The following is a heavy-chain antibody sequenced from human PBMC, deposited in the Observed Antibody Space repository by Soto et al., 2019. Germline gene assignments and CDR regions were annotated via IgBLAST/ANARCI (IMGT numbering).Heavy chain of an antibody. Sequence: EVQLVESGGGLVKPGESLRLSCAASDLSFSNAYINWVRQAPGKGLEWVGRIKSKTDGGTIDYAAPVKGRFIISRDDLSNTVYLQLNSLKTEDTAVYYCTTRVALGYWGQGTLVPVSS. CDR3: TTRVALGY. CDR1: DLSFSNAY. D-gene: IGHD3-16*01. J-gene: IGHJ4*02. CDR2: IKSKTDGGTI. V-gene: IGHV3-15*07.